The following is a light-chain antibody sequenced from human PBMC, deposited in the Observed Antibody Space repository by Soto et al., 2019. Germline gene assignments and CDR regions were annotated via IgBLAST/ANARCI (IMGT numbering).Light chain of an antibody. J-gene: IGLJ2*01. V-gene: IGLV3-21*04. CDR3: QVWDSGSDRVV. CDR2: YDS. CDR1: NIGRKS. Sequence: SYELTQPPSVSVAPGKTARITCGGTNIGRKSVHWYQQKPGQAPVLVISYDSDRPSGIPERFSGSNSGNTATLTISRVEAGDEADYYCQVWDSGSDRVVFGGGTKLTVL.